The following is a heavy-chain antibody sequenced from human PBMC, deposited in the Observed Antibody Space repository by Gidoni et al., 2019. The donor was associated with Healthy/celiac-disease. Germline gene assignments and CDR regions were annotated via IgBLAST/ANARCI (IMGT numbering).Heavy chain of an antibody. J-gene: IGHJ4*02. Sequence: QMQRVQSGAEVKKPGYSVKLSCKASGGTFSIYAISWVRQAPGQGLEGMGGIIPIFGTANYAQKFQGRVTITADESTSTAYMELSSLRSEDTAVYYCARDRGGAVAGTGDYWGQGTLVTVSS. V-gene: IGHV1-69*01. CDR3: ARDRGGAVAGTGDY. D-gene: IGHD6-19*01. CDR1: GGTFSIYA. CDR2: IIPIFGTA.